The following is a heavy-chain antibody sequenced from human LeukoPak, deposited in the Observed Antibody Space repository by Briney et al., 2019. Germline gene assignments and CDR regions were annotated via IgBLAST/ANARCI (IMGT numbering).Heavy chain of an antibody. Sequence: GESLRISCKGSGYTFSSYWIGWVRQLPGKGLEWMRIIYPGDSDTRYSPSLQGQVTISVDTSIGAAYLQWSSLKASDTAIYYCARQNDFRLDYWGQGTLVTVSS. J-gene: IGHJ4*02. CDR3: ARQNDFRLDY. V-gene: IGHV5-51*01. CDR1: GYTFSSYW. CDR2: IYPGDSDT. D-gene: IGHD3-3*01.